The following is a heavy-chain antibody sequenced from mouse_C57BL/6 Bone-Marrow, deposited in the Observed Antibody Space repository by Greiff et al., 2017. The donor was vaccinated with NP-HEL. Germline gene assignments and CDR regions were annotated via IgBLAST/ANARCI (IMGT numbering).Heavy chain of an antibody. CDR1: GYTFTSYG. V-gene: IGHV1-81*01. D-gene: IGHD2-4*01. J-gene: IGHJ3*01. CDR2: IYPRSGNT. Sequence: VQLQQSGAELARPGASVKLSCKASGYTFTSYGISWVKQRTGQGLEWIGEIYPRSGNTYYNEKFKGKATLTADKSSSTAYMELRSLTSEDSAVDFCARIYYDYAWFAYWGQGTLVTVSA. CDR3: ARIYYDYAWFAY.